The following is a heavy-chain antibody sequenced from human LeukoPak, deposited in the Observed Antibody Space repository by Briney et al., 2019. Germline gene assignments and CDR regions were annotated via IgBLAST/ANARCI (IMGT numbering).Heavy chain of an antibody. CDR2: ISSSGSTK. J-gene: IGHJ4*02. CDR1: GFTFSSYE. CDR3: AKYYYDSSGYYQVDF. Sequence: GGSLRLSCAASGFTFSSYEMNWVRQAPGKGLEWVSYISSSGSTKYYADSVKGRFTTSRDNAKNSLYLQMNSLRAEDTAVYYPAKYYYDSSGYYQVDFWGQGTLVTVSS. V-gene: IGHV3-48*03. D-gene: IGHD3-22*01.